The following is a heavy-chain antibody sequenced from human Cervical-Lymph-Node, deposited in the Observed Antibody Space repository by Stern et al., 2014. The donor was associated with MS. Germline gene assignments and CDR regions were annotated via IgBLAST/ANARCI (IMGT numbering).Heavy chain of an antibody. D-gene: IGHD3-22*01. V-gene: IGHV4-34*01. CDR1: GGSFSGYF. Sequence: QVQLQQWGAGLLQPSETLSLTCAVYGGSFSGYFWSWIRQPPGMGLQWIGEINQSGTITYNPSLKGRVTVSVDTSKNQFSLKLSSVTAADTAVYYCARTTVVVIRRGPIDYWGQGALVTVSS. J-gene: IGHJ4*02. CDR2: INQSGTI. CDR3: ARTTVVVIRRGPIDY.